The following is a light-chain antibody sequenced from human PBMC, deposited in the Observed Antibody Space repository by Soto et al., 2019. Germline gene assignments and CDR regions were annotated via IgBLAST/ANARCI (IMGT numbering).Light chain of an antibody. CDR1: SSDLDGYNY. J-gene: IGLJ2*01. Sequence: QSALTQPASVSGSPGQSITISCTGTSSDLDGYNYVSWYQYHPGKAPKLMIYDVSNRPSGISNRFSGSKSGNTASLTISGLQAEDGGYYYCSSFTIRRNTLIFGGGTKVTVL. CDR2: DVS. V-gene: IGLV2-14*01. CDR3: SSFTIRRNTLI.